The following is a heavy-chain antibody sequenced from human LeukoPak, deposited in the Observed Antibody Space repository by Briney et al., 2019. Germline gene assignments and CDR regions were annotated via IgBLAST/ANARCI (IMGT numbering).Heavy chain of an antibody. J-gene: IGHJ3*02. CDR2: INPNSGGT. Sequence: ASVKVSCKASGHTFTGYYIHWVRQAPGQGLEWMGWINPNSGGTNYPQKFQGRVTMTRDTSISTAYMELSRRRSDDTAVYYCSRSAIYFGAVDIWAQGTIVTVFS. CDR1: GHTFTGYY. D-gene: IGHD1-26*01. CDR3: SRSAIYFGAVDI. V-gene: IGHV1-2*02.